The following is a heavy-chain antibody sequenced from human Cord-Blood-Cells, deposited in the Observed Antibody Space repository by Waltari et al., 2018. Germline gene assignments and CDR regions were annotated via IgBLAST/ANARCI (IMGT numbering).Heavy chain of an antibody. CDR2: INHSGST. V-gene: IGHV4-34*01. J-gene: IGHJ4*02. D-gene: IGHD3-22*01. CDR3: ARVFAMSYDSSGYYFDY. CDR1: GGSFSGYY. Sequence: QVQLQQWGAGLLKPSETLSLTCAVYGGSFSGYYWSWIRQPPGKGLEWIGEINHSGSTNYNPSLKSRVTISVDTSKNQFSLKLSSVTAAYTAVYYCARVFAMSYDSSGYYFDYWGQGTLVTVSS.